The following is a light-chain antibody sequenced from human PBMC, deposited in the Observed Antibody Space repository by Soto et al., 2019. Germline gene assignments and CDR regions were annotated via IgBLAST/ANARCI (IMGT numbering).Light chain of an antibody. V-gene: IGKV3-11*01. CDR2: QTS. CDR1: QYINTR. Sequence: EIVLTQSPATLSVSPGDRVTLSCGASQYINTRLAWYQHRPGQSPRLLIYQTSLRAADIPARFSASGSGTDFTLTISDVQPEDFALYYCHQRQSWPRTFGQGTKVDIK. J-gene: IGKJ1*01. CDR3: HQRQSWPRT.